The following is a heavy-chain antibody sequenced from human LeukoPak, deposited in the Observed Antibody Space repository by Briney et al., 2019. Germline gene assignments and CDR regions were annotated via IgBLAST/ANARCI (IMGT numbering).Heavy chain of an antibody. CDR3: ARGGPAVTTAPPKEYYFDY. Sequence: ASVKVSCKASGYTFTSYDINWVRQATGQGLEWMGWMNPNSGNTCYAQKFQGRVTMTRNTSISTAYMELSSLRSEDTAVYYCARGGPAVTTAPPKEYYFDYWGQGTLVTVSS. V-gene: IGHV1-8*01. J-gene: IGHJ4*02. CDR1: GYTFTSYD. CDR2: MNPNSGNT. D-gene: IGHD4-17*01.